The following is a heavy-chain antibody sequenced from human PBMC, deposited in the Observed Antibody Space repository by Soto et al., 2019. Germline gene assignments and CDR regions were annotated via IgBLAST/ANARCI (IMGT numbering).Heavy chain of an antibody. CDR1: GFPFTKAW. V-gene: IGHV3-15*01. J-gene: IGHJ3*02. CDR2: IRSKTSSETR. D-gene: IGHD3-22*01. Sequence: GGSLRLSCAASGFPFTKAWMTWVRQAPGKGLEWVGRIRSKTSSETREYAAPVKGRFTISRDDSKNMLYLEMNSLKIEDTGVYYCTTGGFTGIVGIWGQGTMVTVS. CDR3: TTGGFTGIVGI.